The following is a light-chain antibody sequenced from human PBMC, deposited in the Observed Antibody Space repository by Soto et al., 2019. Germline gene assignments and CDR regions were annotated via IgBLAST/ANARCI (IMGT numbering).Light chain of an antibody. CDR2: DAS. CDR3: QQYNSWPRT. V-gene: IGKV3-15*01. Sequence: IVMTQSAVTLSVCPGERATLSCRASQSISSNLAWYQQKPGQAPRLLIYDASTRATGIPARFSGSGSGTEFTRTISSLQSEDFGIYYCQQYNSWPRTFGQGTKVEIK. CDR1: QSISSN. J-gene: IGKJ2*01.